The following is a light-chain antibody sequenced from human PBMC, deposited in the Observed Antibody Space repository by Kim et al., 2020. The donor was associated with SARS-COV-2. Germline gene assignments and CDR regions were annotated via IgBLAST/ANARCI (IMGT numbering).Light chain of an antibody. Sequence: LSPGDKATLSCRARQSVSSYLAWYQQKPGQAPRLLIYDASNRATGIPARFSGSGSGTDFTLTISSLEPEDFAVYYCQQRSNWPPATFGQGTKLEI. CDR1: QSVSSY. J-gene: IGKJ2*01. CDR2: DAS. V-gene: IGKV3-11*01. CDR3: QQRSNWPPAT.